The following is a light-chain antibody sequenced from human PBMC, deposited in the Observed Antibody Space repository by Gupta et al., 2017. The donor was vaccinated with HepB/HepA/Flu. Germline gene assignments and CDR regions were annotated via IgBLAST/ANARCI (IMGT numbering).Light chain of an antibody. V-gene: IGKV6D-21*02. J-gene: IGKJ1*01. CDR3: YQSRSLPRT. CDR1: QNIGSS. Sequence: IVLTQSPDFQSVTPKEKVTITCRASQNIGSSLHWYQQKPDQSPKLLIKYSSQSISGVPSRFSGSGSGTDFTLTINGLGAEDVAAYYCYQSRSLPRTFGQGTKVEIK. CDR2: YSS.